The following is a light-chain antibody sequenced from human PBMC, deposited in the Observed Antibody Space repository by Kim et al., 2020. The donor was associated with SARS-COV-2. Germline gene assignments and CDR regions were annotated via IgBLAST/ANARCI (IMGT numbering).Light chain of an antibody. CDR2: DAS. V-gene: IGKV1-5*01. CDR3: QGYKSDSWT. J-gene: IGKJ1*01. Sequence: DIQMTQSPSTLSTSVGDRVTITCRASQSINIWLAWYQQKPGKAPNLLIYDASILESGVPSRFSGSGSGTQFTLTISSLQPDDFATYYCQGYKSDSWTFGQGTKVEIK. CDR1: QSINIW.